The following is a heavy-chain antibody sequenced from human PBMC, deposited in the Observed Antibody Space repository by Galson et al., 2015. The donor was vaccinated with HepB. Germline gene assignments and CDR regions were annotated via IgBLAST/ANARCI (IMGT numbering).Heavy chain of an antibody. D-gene: IGHD5-12*01. CDR1: GGTFSSYA. CDR2: IIPIFGTA. J-gene: IGHJ4*02. CDR3: ARGRGGYANFDY. V-gene: IGHV1-69*13. Sequence: SVKVSCKASGGTFSSYAISWVRQAPGQGLEWMEGIIPIFGTANYAQKFQGRVTITADESTSTAYMELSSLRSEDTAVYYCARGRGGYANFDYWGQGTLVTVSS.